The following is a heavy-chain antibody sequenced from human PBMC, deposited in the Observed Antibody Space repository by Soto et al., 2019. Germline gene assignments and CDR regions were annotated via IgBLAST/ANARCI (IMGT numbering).Heavy chain of an antibody. CDR3: ARGFAVVPAATIPHYYYMDV. Sequence: QVQLVQSGAEVKKPGASVKVSCKASGYTFTSYDINWVRQATGQGLEWMGWMNPNSGNTGYAQKFQGRVTMTRNTSISTAYMELSSLRSEDTAVYYCARGFAVVPAATIPHYYYMDVWGKGTTVTVSS. J-gene: IGHJ6*03. D-gene: IGHD2-2*01. CDR2: MNPNSGNT. V-gene: IGHV1-8*01. CDR1: GYTFTSYD.